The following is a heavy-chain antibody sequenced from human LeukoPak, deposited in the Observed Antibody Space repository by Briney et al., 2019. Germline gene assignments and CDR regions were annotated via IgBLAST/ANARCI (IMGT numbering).Heavy chain of an antibody. D-gene: IGHD3-10*01. CDR3: ALVDTMVRGVIYYYMDV. CDR2: ISAYNGNT. Sequence: ASVKVSCKASGYTFTSYGISWVRQAPGQGLEWMGWISAYNGNTNYAQKLQGRVTMTTDTSTSKAYMELRSLRSDDTAVYYCALVDTMVRGVIYYYMDVWGKGTTVTVSS. CDR1: GYTFTSYG. J-gene: IGHJ6*03. V-gene: IGHV1-18*01.